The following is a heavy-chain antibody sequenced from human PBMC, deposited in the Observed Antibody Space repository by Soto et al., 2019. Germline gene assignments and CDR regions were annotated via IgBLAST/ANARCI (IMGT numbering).Heavy chain of an antibody. CDR1: GFTFSSYA. D-gene: IGHD5-18*01. Sequence: GGSLRLSCAASGFTFSSYAMHWVRQAPGKGLEWVAVISYDGSNKYYADSVKGRFTISRDNSKNTLYLQMNSLRAEDTAVYYCARDETWIQLWLPYYGMDVWGQGTTVTVSS. J-gene: IGHJ6*02. V-gene: IGHV3-30-3*01. CDR2: ISYDGSNK. CDR3: ARDETWIQLWLPYYGMDV.